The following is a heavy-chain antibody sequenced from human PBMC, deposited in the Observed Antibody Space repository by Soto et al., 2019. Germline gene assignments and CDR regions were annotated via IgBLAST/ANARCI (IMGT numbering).Heavy chain of an antibody. Sequence: QVQLVQSGAEVKKPGASVKVSCKASGYTFTGYYMHWVRQAPGQGLEWMGWINPNSGGTNYAQKFQGWVNMTRDTSISTAYMELRRLRSDDTAVYYCARVRVAAAGTGGYYYYGMDVWGQGTTVTVSS. J-gene: IGHJ6*02. V-gene: IGHV1-2*04. CDR1: GYTFTGYY. CDR3: ARVRVAAAGTGGYYYYGMDV. CDR2: INPNSGGT. D-gene: IGHD6-13*01.